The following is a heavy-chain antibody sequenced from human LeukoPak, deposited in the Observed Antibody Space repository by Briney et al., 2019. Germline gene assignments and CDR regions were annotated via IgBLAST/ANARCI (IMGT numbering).Heavy chain of an antibody. V-gene: IGHV4-59*12. Sequence: SETLSLTCTVSGGSISSYYWSWIRQPPGKGLEWIGYIYYSGSTNYNPSLKSRVTISVDTSKNQFSLKLSSVTAADTAVYYCARDGGYSSGWYRGYDYWGQGTLVTVSS. D-gene: IGHD6-19*01. J-gene: IGHJ4*02. CDR3: ARDGGYSSGWYRGYDY. CDR2: IYYSGST. CDR1: GGSISSYY.